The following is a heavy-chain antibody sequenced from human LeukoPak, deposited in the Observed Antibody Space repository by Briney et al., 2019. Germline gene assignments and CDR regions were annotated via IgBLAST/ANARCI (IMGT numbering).Heavy chain of an antibody. V-gene: IGHV3-23*01. J-gene: IGHJ4*02. CDR2: VSGSGVST. D-gene: IGHD6-13*01. CDR1: GFTFSSYA. CDR3: ARDKSWYFDY. Sequence: GGSLRLSCAASGFTFSSYAMTWVRQAPGKGLEWASAVSGSGVSTYYADSVKGRFTISRDNSKNTLYLQMNSLRAEDTAVYYCARDKSWYFDYWGQGTLVTVSS.